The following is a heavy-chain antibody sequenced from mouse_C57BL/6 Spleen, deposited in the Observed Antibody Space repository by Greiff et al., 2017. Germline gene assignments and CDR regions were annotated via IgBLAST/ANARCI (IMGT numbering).Heavy chain of an antibody. CDR2: ILPGSGST. V-gene: IGHV1-9*01. CDR1: GYTFTGYW. CDR3: ARSEDDYVGFAY. J-gene: IGHJ3*01. Sequence: VQLKEPGAELMKPGASVKFSCKATGYTFTGYWLEWVKQRPGHGLEWIGEILPGSGSTNYNEKFKGKATFTADTSSNTAYMQLHSLTTEDAAIYYGARSEDDYVGFAYWGQGTLVTVSA. D-gene: IGHD2-4*01.